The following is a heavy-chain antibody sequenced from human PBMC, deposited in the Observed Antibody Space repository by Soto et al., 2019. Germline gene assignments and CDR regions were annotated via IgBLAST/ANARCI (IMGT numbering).Heavy chain of an antibody. CDR3: ASREIFPLGYSSSWFTRGYYYYMDV. D-gene: IGHD6-13*01. CDR2: IYSGGST. CDR1: GFTVSSNY. J-gene: IGHJ6*03. Sequence: EVQLVESGGGLVQPGGSLRLSCAASGFTVSSNYMSWVRQAPGKGLEWVSVIYSGGSTYYADSVKGRFTISRHNSKNTLDLQMNSLRADDTAVYYCASREIFPLGYSSSWFTRGYYYYMDVWGKGTTVTVSS. V-gene: IGHV3-53*04.